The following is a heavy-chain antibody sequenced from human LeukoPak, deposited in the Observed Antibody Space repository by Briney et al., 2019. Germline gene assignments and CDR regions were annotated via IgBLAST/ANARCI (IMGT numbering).Heavy chain of an antibody. D-gene: IGHD1-26*01. Sequence: GRSLRLSCAASGFTFSTYGMHWVRQAPGKGLEWVAVIWYDGSNKYYADSVKGRFTISRDNAKNSLYLQMNSLRAEDTAVYYCARDLDGWELPTGPSDAFDIWGQGTMVTVSS. J-gene: IGHJ3*02. CDR1: GFTFSTYG. CDR2: IWYDGSNK. V-gene: IGHV3-33*01. CDR3: ARDLDGWELPTGPSDAFDI.